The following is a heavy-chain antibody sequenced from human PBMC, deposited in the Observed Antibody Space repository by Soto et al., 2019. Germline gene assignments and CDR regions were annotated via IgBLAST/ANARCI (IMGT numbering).Heavy chain of an antibody. V-gene: IGHV3-48*02. CDR1: GFTLKEYN. CDR3: ARGAYCSGGTCYSGDH. CDR2: MSRVGSSTI. J-gene: IGHJ4*02. D-gene: IGHD2-15*01. Sequence: PEGSLRLSCAASGFTLKEYNMDWVRQAPGKGLEWVSHMSRVGSSTITYAESVKGRFIISRDNANNSLYLHMNSLRDEDTAVYYCARGAYCSGGTCYSGDHWGQGTLVTVSS.